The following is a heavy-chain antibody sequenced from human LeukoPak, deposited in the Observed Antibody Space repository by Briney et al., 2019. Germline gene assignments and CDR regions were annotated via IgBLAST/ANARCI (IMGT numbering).Heavy chain of an antibody. V-gene: IGHV4-31*03. CDR1: GGSISSGGYY. D-gene: IGHD2-15*01. Sequence: SETLSLTCTVSGGSISSGGYYWSWIRQHPGKGLEWIGYIYYSGSTYYNPSLKSRVTISVDTSKNQFSLRLSSVTAADTAVYYCARTADCGRSGGSCPFDYWGQGTLVTVSS. CDR3: ARTADCGRSGGSCPFDY. CDR2: IYYSGST. J-gene: IGHJ4*02.